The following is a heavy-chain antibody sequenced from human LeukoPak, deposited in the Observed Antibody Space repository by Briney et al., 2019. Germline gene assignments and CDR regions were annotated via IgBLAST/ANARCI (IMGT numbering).Heavy chain of an antibody. Sequence: SQTLSLTCAISGDSVSSNSAAWNWIRQSPSRGLEWLGRTYYRSKWYNDYAVSVKSRITINPDTSKNQFSLQLNSVTPGDTAVYYCARDGYSSGWYGYYGMDVWGQGTTVTVSS. CDR1: GDSVSSNSAA. CDR2: TYYRSKWYN. V-gene: IGHV6-1*01. J-gene: IGHJ6*02. D-gene: IGHD6-19*01. CDR3: ARDGYSSGWYGYYGMDV.